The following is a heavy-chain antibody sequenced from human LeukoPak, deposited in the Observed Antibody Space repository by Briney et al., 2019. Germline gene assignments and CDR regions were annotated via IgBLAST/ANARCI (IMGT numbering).Heavy chain of an antibody. Sequence: GGSLRLSCAASGFTFSSYAMSWVRQAPGKGLEWVSYISGSGGSTYYADSVKGRFTISRDNSKNTLYLQMNSLRAEDTAVYYCAKTYDFWSGYQCYFDYWGQGTLVTVSS. CDR1: GFTFSSYA. CDR2: ISGSGGST. CDR3: AKTYDFWSGYQCYFDY. V-gene: IGHV3-23*01. D-gene: IGHD3-3*01. J-gene: IGHJ4*02.